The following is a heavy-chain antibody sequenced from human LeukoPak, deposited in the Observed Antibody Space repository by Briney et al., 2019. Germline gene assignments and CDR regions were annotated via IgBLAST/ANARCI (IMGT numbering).Heavy chain of an antibody. CDR2: IYSGGST. D-gene: IGHD4-17*01. CDR3: AREAVDTGTWAFDI. Sequence: GGSLRLSCAASGFTVSSNYMSWVRQAPGKGLEWVSVIYSGGSTYYADSVKGRFTISRDNSKNTLYLQMNSLRAEDTAVYYCAREAVDTGTWAFDIWGQGTMVTVSS. CDR1: GFTVSSNY. V-gene: IGHV3-53*01. J-gene: IGHJ3*02.